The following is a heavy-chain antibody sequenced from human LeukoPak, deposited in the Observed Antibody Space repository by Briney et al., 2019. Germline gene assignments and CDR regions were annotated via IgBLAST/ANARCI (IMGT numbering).Heavy chain of an antibody. Sequence: PGGSLRLSCAASGFTFSTYSMNWVRQAPGKGLEWVSANSSTGSYIYYADSVKGRFTISRDNAKNSLFLQMNSLRAEDTAVYYCARLPAYCSSTSCYYDYWGQGTLVTVSS. D-gene: IGHD2-2*01. V-gene: IGHV3-21*01. CDR3: ARLPAYCSSTSCYYDY. CDR2: NSSTGSYI. CDR1: GFTFSTYS. J-gene: IGHJ4*02.